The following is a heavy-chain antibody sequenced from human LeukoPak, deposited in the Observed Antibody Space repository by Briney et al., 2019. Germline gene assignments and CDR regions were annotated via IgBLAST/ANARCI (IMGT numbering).Heavy chain of an antibody. D-gene: IGHD4-17*01. V-gene: IGHV3-30*07. CDR2: ASSDEMTT. J-gene: IGHJ4*02. CDR3: ARGRARWYYGDYEGDY. Sequence: QTGRSLRLSCVASGFTFTDHSMHWVRQPPGKGLEWVAVASSDEMTTFYGDSVKGRFTISRDNSKNSLYLQMNSLRAEDTALHYCARGRARWYYGDYEGDYWGQGTLVTVSS. CDR1: GFTFTDHS.